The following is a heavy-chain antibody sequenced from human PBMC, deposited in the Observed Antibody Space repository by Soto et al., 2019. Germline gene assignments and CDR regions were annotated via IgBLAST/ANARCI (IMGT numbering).Heavy chain of an antibody. V-gene: IGHV6-1*01. CDR1: GDSVSSNSAA. J-gene: IGHJ5*02. D-gene: IGHD3-10*01. Sequence: PSQTLSLTCAISGDSVSSNSAAWNWIRQSPSRGLEWLGRTYYRSKWYNDYAVSVKSRITINPDTSKNQFSLQLNSVPPEDTAVYYCAREALRWAVGWAPYNSFDPWGQGTMVTVYS. CDR2: TYYRSKWYN. CDR3: AREALRWAVGWAPYNSFDP.